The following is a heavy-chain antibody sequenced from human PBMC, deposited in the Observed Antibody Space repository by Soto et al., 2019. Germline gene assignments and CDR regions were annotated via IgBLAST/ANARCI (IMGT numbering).Heavy chain of an antibody. D-gene: IGHD6-13*01. J-gene: IGHJ2*01. V-gene: IGHV4-59*08. CDR3: ARNPDRQQLGIPGGYFDL. CDR1: GGSISSYY. Sequence: PSETLSLTCTVSGGSISSYYWSWIRQPPGKGLEWIGYIYYSGSTNYNPSLKSRVTISVDTSKNQFSLKLSSVTAADTAVYYCARNPDRQQLGIPGGYFDLCGRGTLVTVSA. CDR2: IYYSGST.